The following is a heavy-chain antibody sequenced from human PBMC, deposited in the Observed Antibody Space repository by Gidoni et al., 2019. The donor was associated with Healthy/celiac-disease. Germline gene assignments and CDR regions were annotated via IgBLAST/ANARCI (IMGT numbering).Heavy chain of an antibody. J-gene: IGHJ6*02. V-gene: IGHV1-69*04. CDR2: IIPILGIA. D-gene: IGHD3-10*01. Sequence: QVQLVQSGAEGKKPGSSVKVSCKASGGTFSSYAISWGRQAPGQGLEWMGRIIPILGIANYAQLVQGRVTITADKSTSTAYMALSTLRSEDTAVYYCSRFISMVRGWMAVWGQGTTVTVSS. CDR3: SRFISMVRGWMAV. CDR1: GGTFSSYA.